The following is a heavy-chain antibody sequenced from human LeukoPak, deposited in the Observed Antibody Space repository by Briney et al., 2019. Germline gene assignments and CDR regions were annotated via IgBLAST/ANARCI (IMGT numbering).Heavy chain of an antibody. D-gene: IGHD6-13*01. CDR1: GYSISSGYY. CDR2: IYTSGST. Sequence: SETLSLTCAVSGYSISSGYYWSWIRQPAGKGLEWIGRIYTSGSTNYNPSLKSRVTISVDTSKNQFSLKLSSVTAADTAVYYCAREAGVFTAFYYYYYMDVWGKGTTVTVSS. V-gene: IGHV4-61*02. CDR3: AREAGVFTAFYYYYYMDV. J-gene: IGHJ6*03.